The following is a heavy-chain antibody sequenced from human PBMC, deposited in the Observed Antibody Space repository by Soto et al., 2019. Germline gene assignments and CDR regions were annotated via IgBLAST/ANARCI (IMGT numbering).Heavy chain of an antibody. CDR1: GYTFTGYY. CDR3: ARDLDCSSTSCPSNYYYYYGMDV. J-gene: IGHJ6*02. V-gene: IGHV1-2*02. CDR2: INPSSGGT. D-gene: IGHD2-2*01. Sequence: ASVKVSCKASGYTFTGYYMHWVRQAPGQGLEWMGWINPSSGGTNYAQKFQGRVTMTRDTSISTAYMELSRLRSDDTAVYYCARDLDCSSTSCPSNYYYYYGMDVWGQGTTVTVSS.